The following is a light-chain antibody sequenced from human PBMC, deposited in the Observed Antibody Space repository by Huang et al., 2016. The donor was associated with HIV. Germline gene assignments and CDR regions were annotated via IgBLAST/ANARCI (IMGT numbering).Light chain of an antibody. Sequence: EIVLTQSPATLSLSPGERAPLSCRASQSVNNYLAWYQQKPGQAPRLLISDAFTRATGIPARFSGSGSGTDFTLTISTLEPEDFAVYYCQQRSNWPLTFGGGTKVEIK. J-gene: IGKJ4*01. CDR1: QSVNNY. V-gene: IGKV3-11*01. CDR3: QQRSNWPLT. CDR2: DAF.